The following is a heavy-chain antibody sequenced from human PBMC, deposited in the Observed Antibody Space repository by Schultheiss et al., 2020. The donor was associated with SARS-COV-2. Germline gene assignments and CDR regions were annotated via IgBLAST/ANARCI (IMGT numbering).Heavy chain of an antibody. CDR2: INWNGGST. CDR3: ATGSSAYSYGFGSHDFFYGMDV. V-gene: IGHV3-20*04. D-gene: IGHD5-18*01. CDR1: GFTFSSYA. J-gene: IGHJ6*02. Sequence: GGSLRLSCAASGFTFSSYAMSWVRQAPGKGLEWVSGINWNGGSTGYADSVKGRFTISRDNAKNSVYLQMNRLRAEDTARYYCATGSSAYSYGFGSHDFFYGMDVWGQGTTVTVSS.